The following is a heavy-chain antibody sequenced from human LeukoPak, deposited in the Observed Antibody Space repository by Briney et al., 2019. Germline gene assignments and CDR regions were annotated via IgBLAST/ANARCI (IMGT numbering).Heavy chain of an antibody. J-gene: IGHJ6*02. CDR3: ARWAYNWNRRDYYYGMDV. D-gene: IGHD1-1*01. CDR2: ISHSGST. V-gene: IGHV4-38-2*02. Sequence: PSETLSLTCTVSGYSISSGYYWSWIRQPPGKGLEWIGEISHSGSTNYNPSLKSRVTISVDTSKNQFSLKLSSVTAADTAVYYCARWAYNWNRRDYYYGMDVWGQGTTVTVSS. CDR1: GYSISSGYY.